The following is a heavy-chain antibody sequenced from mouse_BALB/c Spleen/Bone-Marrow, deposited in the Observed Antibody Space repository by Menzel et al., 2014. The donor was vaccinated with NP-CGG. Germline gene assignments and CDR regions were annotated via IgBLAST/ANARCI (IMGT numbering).Heavy chain of an antibody. D-gene: IGHD1-1*01. Sequence: LQQSGAELAKPGASVKMSCRASGYTFTSYNMHWVKQTPGQGLEWIGAIYPGNGDTSYNQKFKGKATLTADKSSSTAYMLLSSLTSEDSAVYYCARNYYGYYYALDYWGQGTSVTVSS. CDR1: GYTFTSYN. J-gene: IGHJ4*01. CDR3: ARNYYGYYYALDY. CDR2: IYPGNGDT. V-gene: IGHV1-12*01.